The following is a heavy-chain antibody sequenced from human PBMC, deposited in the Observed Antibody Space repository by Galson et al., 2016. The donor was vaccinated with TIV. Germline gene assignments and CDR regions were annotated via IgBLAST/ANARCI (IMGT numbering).Heavy chain of an antibody. CDR1: GDSVSSPSAA. D-gene: IGHD3-3*01. V-gene: IGHV6-1*01. CDR2: TYYRSTWYN. J-gene: IGHJ4*02. Sequence: CAISGDSVSSPSAAWNWIRQSPSRGLEWLGRTYYRSTWYNDYAASLKRRLTINPDTSKNQFSLQLTSVTPEDAAVYYCARGAPSVFGVIMTLDYWGQGTLVTVSS. CDR3: ARGAPSVFGVIMTLDY.